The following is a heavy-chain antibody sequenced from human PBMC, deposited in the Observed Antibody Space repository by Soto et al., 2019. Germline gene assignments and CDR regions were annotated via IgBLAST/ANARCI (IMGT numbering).Heavy chain of an antibody. CDR3: AKLSGGLLWFGELLSYMDV. J-gene: IGHJ6*03. V-gene: IGHV3-23*01. D-gene: IGHD3-10*01. CDR1: GFTFSSYA. Sequence: GGSLRLSCAASGFTFSSYAMSWVRQAPGKGLEWVSAISGSGGSTYYADSVKGRFTISRDNSKNTLYLQMNSLRAEDTAVYYCAKLSGGLLWFGELLSYMDVWGKGTTVTVPS. CDR2: ISGSGGST.